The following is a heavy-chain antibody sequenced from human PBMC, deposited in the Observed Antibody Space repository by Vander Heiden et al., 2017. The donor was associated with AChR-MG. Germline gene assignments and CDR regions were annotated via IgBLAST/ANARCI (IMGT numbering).Heavy chain of an antibody. CDR2: IYYSGST. CDR3: ARHLLGYQLPELFDP. Sequence: QLQLQESGPGLVKPSETLSLTCTVSGGSISSSSYYWGWIRQPPGKGLEWIGSIYYSGSTYYNPSLKSRVTISVDTSKNQFSLKLSSVTAADTAVYYCARHLLGYQLPELFDPWGQGTLVTVSS. D-gene: IGHD2-2*01. J-gene: IGHJ5*02. CDR1: GGSISSSSYY. V-gene: IGHV4-39*01.